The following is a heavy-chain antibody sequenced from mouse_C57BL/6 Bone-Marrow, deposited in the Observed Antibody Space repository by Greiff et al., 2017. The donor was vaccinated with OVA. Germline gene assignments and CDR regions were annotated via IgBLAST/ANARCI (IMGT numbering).Heavy chain of an antibody. CDR2: INPNNGGT. Sequence: VQLQQSGPELVKPGASVKISCKASGYTFTDYYMNWVKQSHGNSLEWIGDINPNNGGTSYNQKFKGKATLTVDKSSSTAYMELRSLTSEDSAVYYCAGLRGPWFAYWGQGTLVTVSA. V-gene: IGHV1-26*01. J-gene: IGHJ3*01. CDR3: AGLRGPWFAY. CDR1: GYTFTDYY. D-gene: IGHD2-2*01.